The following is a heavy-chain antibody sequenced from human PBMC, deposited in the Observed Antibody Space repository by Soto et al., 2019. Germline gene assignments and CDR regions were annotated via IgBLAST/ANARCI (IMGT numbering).Heavy chain of an antibody. V-gene: IGHV1-18*04. CDR3: ARDAGYSSSFDY. CDR2: IXXYXXXX. D-gene: IGHD6-13*01. CDR1: GYTFTIYG. Sequence: ASVKVSCKASGYTFTIYGISWVRQAPGQGLXGMXXIXXYXXXXXYXXXLQGRVTMTTDKSPSTAYMELRSLRSDDTAVYYCARDAGYSSSFDYWGQGTLVTASS. J-gene: IGHJ4*02.